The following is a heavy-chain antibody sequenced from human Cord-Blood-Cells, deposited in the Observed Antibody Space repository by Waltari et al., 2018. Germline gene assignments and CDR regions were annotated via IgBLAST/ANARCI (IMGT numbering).Heavy chain of an antibody. V-gene: IGHV4-34*01. D-gene: IGHD7-27*01. Sequence: QVQLQQWGAGLLKPSETLSLTCAVYGGSFSGYYWSWIRQPPGKGLEWIGEINHSGSTNYNPSLKSRVTISVDTSKNQFSLKLSSVTAADTAVYYCARGHLKRGLTGVAFDIWGQGTMVTVSS. CDR1: GGSFSGYY. CDR3: ARGHLKRGLTGVAFDI. J-gene: IGHJ3*02. CDR2: INHSGST.